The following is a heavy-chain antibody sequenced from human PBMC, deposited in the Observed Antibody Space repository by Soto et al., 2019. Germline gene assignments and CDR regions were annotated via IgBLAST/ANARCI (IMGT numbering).Heavy chain of an antibody. CDR3: ARHEYSKVPYFQH. J-gene: IGHJ1*01. V-gene: IGHV4-61*01. CDR1: DGSVSSGSYY. Sequence: SSETLSLTCTVSDGSVSSGSYYWNWIRQPPGKGLEWIGFIYYSGSTNYNPSLKSRVTISVDTSKNQFSLKLSSVTAADTAVYYCARHEYSKVPYFQHWGQGTLVTVSS. CDR2: IYYSGST. D-gene: IGHD6-6*01.